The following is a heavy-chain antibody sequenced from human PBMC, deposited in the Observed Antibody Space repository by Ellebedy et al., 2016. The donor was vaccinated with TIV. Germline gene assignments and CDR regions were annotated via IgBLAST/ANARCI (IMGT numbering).Heavy chain of an antibody. CDR2: IRSKANGYAP. CDR1: GFTFSDSS. Sequence: PGGSLRLSCAASGFTFSDSSIHWVRQASGKGLEWVGRIRSKANGYAPAYAASLKGRFTISRDDSKNTAYLQMNSLETEDTAVYYCIRLPGGSSSGDPGSWGQGTLVTVSS. V-gene: IGHV3-73*01. D-gene: IGHD6-6*01. CDR3: IRLPGGSSSGDPGS. J-gene: IGHJ5*02.